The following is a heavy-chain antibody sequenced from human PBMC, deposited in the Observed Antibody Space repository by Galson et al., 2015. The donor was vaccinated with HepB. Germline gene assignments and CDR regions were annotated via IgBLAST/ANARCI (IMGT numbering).Heavy chain of an antibody. CDR2: ISYDGSNK. D-gene: IGHD5-24*01. CDR1: GFTFSSYA. J-gene: IGHJ4*02. V-gene: IGHV3-30*04. Sequence: SLRLSCAASGFTFSSYAMHWVRQAPGKGLEWVAVISYDGSNKYYADSVKGRFTISRDNSKNTLYLQMNSLRAEDTAVYYCAAGERWLQFLNYWGQGTLVTVSS. CDR3: AAGERWLQFLNY.